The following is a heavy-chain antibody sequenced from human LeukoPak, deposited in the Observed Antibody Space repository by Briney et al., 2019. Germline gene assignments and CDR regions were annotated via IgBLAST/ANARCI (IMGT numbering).Heavy chain of an antibody. J-gene: IGHJ3*02. D-gene: IGHD3-22*01. CDR3: ARGEDFYDSSGLPHDAFDI. CDR1: GFTFSSYA. V-gene: IGHV3-7*01. Sequence: GGSLRLSCAASGFTFSSYAMSWVRQAPGKGLEWVASIKEDGSEKYYVDSVKGRFTISRDNARNSLYLQMSSLRAEDTAVYYCARGEDFYDSSGLPHDAFDIWGQGAMVTVSS. CDR2: IKEDGSEK.